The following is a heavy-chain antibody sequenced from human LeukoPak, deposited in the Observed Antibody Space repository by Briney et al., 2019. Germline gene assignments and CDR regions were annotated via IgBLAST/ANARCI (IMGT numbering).Heavy chain of an antibody. CDR2: IIPIFGTA. J-gene: IGHJ6*02. Sequence: GASVKVSCKASGGTFSSYAISWVRQAPGQGLEWMGGIIPIFGTANYAQKFQGRGTITADESTSTAYMELSSLRSEDTAVYYCARAWLVSDYYYYGMDVWGQGTTVTVSS. CDR3: ARAWLVSDYYYYGMDV. D-gene: IGHD6-19*01. CDR1: GGTFSSYA. V-gene: IGHV1-69*01.